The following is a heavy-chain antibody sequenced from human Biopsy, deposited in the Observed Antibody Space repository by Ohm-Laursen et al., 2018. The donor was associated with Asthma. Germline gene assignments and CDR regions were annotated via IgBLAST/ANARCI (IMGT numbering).Heavy chain of an antibody. D-gene: IGHD3-10*01. V-gene: IGHV1-18*01. CDR2: ISGYNGNT. CDR3: ARAVDYSHYYGIDV. Sequence: ASVKVSCKTSGYTFNSAGITWVRQAPGQGLEWMGWISGYNGNTKVAQKLQDRVTMITDTSTSTAYMELRSLRSDDTTVYFCARAVDYSHYYGIDVWGQGTTVTVS. CDR1: GYTFNSAG. J-gene: IGHJ6*02.